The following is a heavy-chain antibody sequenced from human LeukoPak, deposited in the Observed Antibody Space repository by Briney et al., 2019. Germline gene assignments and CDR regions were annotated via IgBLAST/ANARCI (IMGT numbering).Heavy chain of an antibody. CDR3: AGGIYGMDV. CDR2: ISSSSSYI. J-gene: IGHJ6*02. D-gene: IGHD3-16*01. V-gene: IGHV3-21*01. Sequence: GGSLRLSCVASGFTFSRYSMNWVRQDAGKGLEWVSSISSSSSYIYYADSVKGRFTISRDNAKNSLYLQMNSLRDEDTAVYYCAGGIYGMDVWGQGTTVTVSS. CDR1: GFTFSRYS.